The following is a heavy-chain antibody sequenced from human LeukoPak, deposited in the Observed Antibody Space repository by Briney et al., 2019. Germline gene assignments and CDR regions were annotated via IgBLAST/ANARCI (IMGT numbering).Heavy chain of an antibody. Sequence: PGGSLRLSCAAPGFTFSSHGMHWVRQAPGKGLEWVAVIWYDGSNKYYADSVKGRFTISRDNSKNTPYLQMNSLRAEDTAVYYCARYTTGWFHDYWGQGTLVTVSS. CDR2: IWYDGSNK. CDR1: GFTFSSHG. CDR3: ARYTTGWFHDY. D-gene: IGHD6-19*01. J-gene: IGHJ4*02. V-gene: IGHV3-33*08.